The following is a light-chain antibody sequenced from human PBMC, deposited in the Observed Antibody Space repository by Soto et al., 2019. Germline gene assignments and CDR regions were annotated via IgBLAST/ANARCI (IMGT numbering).Light chain of an antibody. J-gene: IGKJ4*01. CDR1: QGVRDD. Sequence: IQKTQSPSSLSASVGDRVTITCRASQGVRDDVGWYQQKPGKAPKLLIYSASTLQSGVPSRFSGSGSGTDFTLTISGLQPEDFATYYCLQESNYPLTFGGGTRWISN. CDR3: LQESNYPLT. V-gene: IGKV1-6*01. CDR2: SAS.